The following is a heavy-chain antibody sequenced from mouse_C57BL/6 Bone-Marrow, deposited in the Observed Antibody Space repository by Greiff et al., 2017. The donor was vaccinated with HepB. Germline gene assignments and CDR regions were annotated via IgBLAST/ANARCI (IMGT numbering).Heavy chain of an antibody. CDR2: INPSSGYT. V-gene: IGHV1-4*01. Sequence: VQLKQSGAELARPGASVKMSCKASGYTFTSYTMHWVKQRPGQGLEWIGYINPSSGYTKYNQKFKDKATLTADKSSSTAYMQLSSLTSEDSAVYYCARSTYYGNSWFAYWGQGTLVTVSA. J-gene: IGHJ3*01. CDR1: GYTFTSYT. D-gene: IGHD2-10*01. CDR3: ARSTYYGNSWFAY.